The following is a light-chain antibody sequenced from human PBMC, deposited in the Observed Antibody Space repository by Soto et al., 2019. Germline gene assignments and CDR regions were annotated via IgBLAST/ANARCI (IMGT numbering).Light chain of an antibody. V-gene: IGLV2-8*01. CDR3: SSYAGSNTPYV. Sequence: QSALTQPPSASGSPGQSVTISCTGTSSDVGGHNYVSWYQQHPGKAPKLMIYEVSKRPSGVPDRFSGSKSGNTASLTVSGLQAEDEDDYYCSSYAGSNTPYVFGTGTKLTVL. CDR1: SSDVGGHNY. CDR2: EVS. J-gene: IGLJ1*01.